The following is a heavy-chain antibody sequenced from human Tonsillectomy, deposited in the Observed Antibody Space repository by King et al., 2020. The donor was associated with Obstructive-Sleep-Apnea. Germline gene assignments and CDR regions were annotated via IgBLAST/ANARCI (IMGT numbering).Heavy chain of an antibody. Sequence: VQLQESGPGLVKPSETLSLTCTVSGYSISSGFYWGWIRQPPGKGLEWIGSIYHSGSTYYNPSLKSRVTISVDTSKNQFSLKLSSVTAAHTAVYYCARDSHEILYYFDYWGQGTLVTVSS. CDR1: GYSISSGFY. V-gene: IGHV4-38-2*02. CDR3: ARDSHEILYYFDY. D-gene: IGHD5-24*01. J-gene: IGHJ4*02. CDR2: IYHSGST.